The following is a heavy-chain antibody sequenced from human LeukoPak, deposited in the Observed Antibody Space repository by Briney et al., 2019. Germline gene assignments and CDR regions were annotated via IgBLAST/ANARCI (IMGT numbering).Heavy chain of an antibody. Sequence: GGSLRLSCAASGFTFDDYAMHWVRQAPGKGLEWVSGISWNSGSIGYADSVKGRFTISRDNAKNSLYLQMNSLRAEDTAVYYCAKGGCPSLYYYYYMDVWGKGTTVTISS. J-gene: IGHJ6*03. D-gene: IGHD4/OR15-4a*01. CDR3: AKGGCPSLYYYYYMDV. CDR2: ISWNSGSI. CDR1: GFTFDDYA. V-gene: IGHV3-9*01.